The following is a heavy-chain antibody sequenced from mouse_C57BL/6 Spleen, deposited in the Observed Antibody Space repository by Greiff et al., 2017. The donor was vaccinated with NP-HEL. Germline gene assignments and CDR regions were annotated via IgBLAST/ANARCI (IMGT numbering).Heavy chain of an antibody. V-gene: IGHV1-81*01. D-gene: IGHD1-1*01. CDR2: IYPRSGNT. CDR3: ARTGGSSFYWYFDV. Sequence: QVQLQQSGAELARPGASVKLSCKASGYTFTSYGISWVKQRTGQGLEWIGEIYPRSGNTYYDEKFKGKATLTADKSSSTAYMELRSLTSEDSAVYFCARTGGSSFYWYFDVWGTGTTVTVSS. CDR1: GYTFTSYG. J-gene: IGHJ1*03.